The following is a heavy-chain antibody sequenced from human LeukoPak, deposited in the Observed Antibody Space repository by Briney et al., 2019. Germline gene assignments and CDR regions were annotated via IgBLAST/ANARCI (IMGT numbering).Heavy chain of an antibody. CDR2: IYSGGST. Sequence: SGGSLRLSCAASGFTVSSNYMSWVRQAPGKGLEWVSVIYSGGSTYYADSVKGRFTISRDNSKNTLYLQMNSLRAEDTAVYYCARDLRQGSMGYFDYWGQGTLVTVSS. J-gene: IGHJ4*02. CDR3: ARDLRQGSMGYFDY. V-gene: IGHV3-66*01. D-gene: IGHD2-8*01. CDR1: GFTVSSNY.